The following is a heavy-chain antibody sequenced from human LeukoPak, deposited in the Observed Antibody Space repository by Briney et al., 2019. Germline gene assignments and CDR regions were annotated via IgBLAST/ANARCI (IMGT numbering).Heavy chain of an antibody. CDR3: AREQYGYPG. CDR2: ISSSGTTT. Sequence: GGSLRLSCAASGFSFSDFYMTWIRQAPGKGLEWVSCISSSGTTTYYADSVTGRFTISRDNAQNSLYLQMNSLTAEDRAVYYCAREQYGYPGWGQGILVSVS. CDR1: GFSFSDFY. J-gene: IGHJ4*02. D-gene: IGHD5-18*01. V-gene: IGHV3-11*01.